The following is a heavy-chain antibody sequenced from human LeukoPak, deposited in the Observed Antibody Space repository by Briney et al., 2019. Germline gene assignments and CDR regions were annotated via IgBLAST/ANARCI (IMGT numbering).Heavy chain of an antibody. Sequence: SETLSLTCTVSGGSISSSYYYWGWIRQPPGKGLEWIGSIYYSGSTYYNPSLKSRVTISVDKSKNQFSLKLSSVTAADTAVYYCARVGGAPSRYYYYYYGMDVWGQGTTVTVSS. D-gene: IGHD1-26*01. J-gene: IGHJ6*02. CDR2: IYYSGST. CDR1: GGSISSSYYY. CDR3: ARVGGAPSRYYYYYYGMDV. V-gene: IGHV4-39*07.